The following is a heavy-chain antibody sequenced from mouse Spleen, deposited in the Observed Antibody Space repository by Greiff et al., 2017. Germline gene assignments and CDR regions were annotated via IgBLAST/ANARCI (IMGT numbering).Heavy chain of an antibody. CDR3: ARDGNYWYFDV. D-gene: IGHD2-1*01. V-gene: IGHV3-1*01. Sequence: EVQVEESGPGMVKPSQSLSLTCTVTGYSITSGYDWHWIRHFPGNKLEWMGYISYSGSTNYNPSLKSRISITHDTSKNHFFLKLNSVTTEDTATYYCARDGNYWYFDVWGTGTTVTVSS. J-gene: IGHJ1*03. CDR2: ISYSGST. CDR1: GYSITSGYD.